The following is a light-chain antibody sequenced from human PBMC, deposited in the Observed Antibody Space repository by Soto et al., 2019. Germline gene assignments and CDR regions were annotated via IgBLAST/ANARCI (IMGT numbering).Light chain of an antibody. CDR2: EVT. J-gene: IGLJ3*02. CDR1: SSDVGAYNY. CDR3: TSYVGNDFWV. V-gene: IGLV2-8*01. Sequence: QSALTQPPSASGSPGQSVTISCTGTSSDVGAYNYVSWYQQYPGKAPKLMIYEVTKRPSGVPDRFSGSKSGNTASLTVSGLQAEDEADYYCTSYVGNDFWVFGGGTKLTVL.